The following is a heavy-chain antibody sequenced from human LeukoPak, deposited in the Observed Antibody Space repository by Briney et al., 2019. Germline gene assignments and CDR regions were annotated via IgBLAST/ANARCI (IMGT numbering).Heavy chain of an antibody. V-gene: IGHV3-9*01. CDR1: GFTFDDYA. J-gene: IGHJ6*03. CDR2: ISWNSGSI. D-gene: IGHD2-2*01. CDR3: ARDAQDIVVVPAAIIYYYYYMDV. Sequence: GGSLRLSCAASGFTFDDYAMHWVRQAPGKGLEWVSGISWNSGSIGYADSVKGRFTISRDNAKNSLYLQMNSLRAEDTAVYYCARDAQDIVVVPAAIIYYYYYMDVWGKGTTVTVSS.